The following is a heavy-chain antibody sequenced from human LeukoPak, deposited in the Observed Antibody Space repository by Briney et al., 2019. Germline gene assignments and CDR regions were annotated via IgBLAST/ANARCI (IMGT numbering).Heavy chain of an antibody. D-gene: IGHD3-22*01. CDR1: GFTFSDYS. CDR2: ISYSSSYI. V-gene: IGHV3-21*01. Sequence: GGSLRLSCAASGFTFSDYSVNWVRHAPGKGLEWVSSISYSSSYIYYVDSVKGRFTISRENAKNSLYLQMHSLRAEDTAVYYCARALPGYYDTRGRYYYMDVWGKGTTVTVSS. CDR3: ARALPGYYDTRGRYYYMDV. J-gene: IGHJ6*03.